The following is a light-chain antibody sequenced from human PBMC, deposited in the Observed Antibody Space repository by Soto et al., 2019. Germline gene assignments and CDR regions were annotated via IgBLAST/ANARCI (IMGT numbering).Light chain of an antibody. J-gene: IGKJ1*01. V-gene: IGKV3-20*01. CDR2: DAS. CDR3: QQYGSSGT. CDR1: QSVSSY. Sequence: EIVLTLSPATLSLNPEERTTLSFRASQSVSSYLAWYQQKPGQAPRLLIYDASNRATGIPDRFSGSGSGTDFTLTISRLEPEDFAVYYCQQYGSSGTFG.